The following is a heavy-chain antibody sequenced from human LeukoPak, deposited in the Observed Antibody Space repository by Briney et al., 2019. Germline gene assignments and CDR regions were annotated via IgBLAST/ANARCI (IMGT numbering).Heavy chain of an antibody. CDR2: ISGSGGST. Sequence: GGSLRLSCAASGFTFSSYAMSWVRQAPGKGLEWVSAISGSGGSTYYADSVKGRFTISRDNAENSLYLQMDSLRAEDTAVYYCATDKISGSGSIDYWGQGTLVTVSS. J-gene: IGHJ4*02. V-gene: IGHV3-23*01. CDR3: ATDKISGSGSIDY. D-gene: IGHD3-10*01. CDR1: GFTFSSYA.